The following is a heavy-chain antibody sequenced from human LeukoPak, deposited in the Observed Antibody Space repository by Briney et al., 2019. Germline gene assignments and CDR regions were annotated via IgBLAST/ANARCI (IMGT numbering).Heavy chain of an antibody. CDR3: AGGIVYGDYSLEGFDI. D-gene: IGHD4-17*01. Sequence: SETLSLTCGVSGGSISTYYWSWIRQPPGKGLEWIGNIYYSGSTNYNPSLKSRVTISVDTSKNQFSLKLSSVTAADTAVYYCAGGIVYGDYSLEGFDIWGQGTMVTVSS. CDR1: GGSISTYY. J-gene: IGHJ3*02. V-gene: IGHV4-59*01. CDR2: IYYSGST.